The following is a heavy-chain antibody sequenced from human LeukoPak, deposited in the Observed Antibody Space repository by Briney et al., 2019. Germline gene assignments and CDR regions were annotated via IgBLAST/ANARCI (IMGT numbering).Heavy chain of an antibody. Sequence: SETLSLTCTVYGGSISSYYWSWIRQPAGKGLEWIGRIYTSGSTNYNPSLKSRVTMSVDTSKNQFSLKLSSVTAADTAVYYCARARGPPGTYYFDYWGQGTLVTVSS. J-gene: IGHJ4*02. CDR2: IYTSGST. D-gene: IGHD3-10*01. CDR3: ARARGPPGTYYFDY. V-gene: IGHV4-4*07. CDR1: GGSISSYY.